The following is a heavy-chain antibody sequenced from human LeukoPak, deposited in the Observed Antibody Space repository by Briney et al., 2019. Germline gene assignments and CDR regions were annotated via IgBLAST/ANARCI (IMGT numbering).Heavy chain of an antibody. J-gene: IGHJ4*02. Sequence: GGSLRLSCAASGFTFSTYAMSWVRQTPERGLEWVSDISDTGGNTFYADSVKGRFTISRDNSKNTLYLQMNSPRAEDTAIYYCAKGRTNDYAGQGTLVTVSS. CDR2: ISDTGGNT. V-gene: IGHV3-23*01. CDR3: AKGRTNDY. CDR1: GFTFSTYA. D-gene: IGHD1/OR15-1a*01.